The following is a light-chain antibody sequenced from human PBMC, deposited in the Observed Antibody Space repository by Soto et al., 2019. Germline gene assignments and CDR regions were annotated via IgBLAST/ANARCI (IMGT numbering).Light chain of an antibody. CDR1: RDVYINA. CDR2: GAS. CDR3: QQYGASPFT. J-gene: IGKJ3*01. V-gene: IGKV3-20*01. Sequence: VVLTQSPATLSLSPGEPATLSCRASRDVYINALAWYQQKPGRTPTLLIYGASTRATGIPDRFSATGSGTEFSLTISIVEPEDFAVYYCQQYGASPFTFGPGTRVEI.